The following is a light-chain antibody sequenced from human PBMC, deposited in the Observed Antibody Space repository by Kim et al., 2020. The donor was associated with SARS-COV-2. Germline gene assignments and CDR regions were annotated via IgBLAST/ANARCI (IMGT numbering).Light chain of an antibody. CDR1: EGIGTW. CDR2: DAS. Sequence: ASVGDRVTITCRSSEGIGTWLAWYQQKPGKAPKLLISDASNLESGVPSRFSGSGSGTEFTLTISSLQPDDFATYYCQQFNTFSGTFGQGTKVDIK. CDR3: QQFNTFSGT. J-gene: IGKJ1*01. V-gene: IGKV1-5*01.